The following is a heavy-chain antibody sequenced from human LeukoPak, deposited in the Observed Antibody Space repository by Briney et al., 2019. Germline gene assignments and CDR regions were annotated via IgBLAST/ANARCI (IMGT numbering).Heavy chain of an antibody. Sequence: GGSLRLSCAASGFTFDDYAMHWVRQAPGKGREWVSDISWNSGSIGYADSVKGRFTISRDNAKNSLYLQMNSLRAEDTALYYCAKGGSGYYYGDFDYWGQGTLVTVSS. V-gene: IGHV3-9*01. CDR3: AKGGSGYYYGDFDY. J-gene: IGHJ4*02. CDR1: GFTFDDYA. CDR2: ISWNSGSI. D-gene: IGHD3-22*01.